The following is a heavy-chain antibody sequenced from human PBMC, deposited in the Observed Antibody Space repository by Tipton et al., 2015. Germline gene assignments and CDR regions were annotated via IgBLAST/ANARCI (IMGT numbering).Heavy chain of an antibody. CDR2: ISGTGART. D-gene: IGHD6-6*01. Sequence: SLRLSCAASGLPFTFSRYDLNWVRQAPGKGLEWVSAISGTGARTYYADSVKGRFTISRDNAKNTLYLQMNSLRAEDTAVYYCARDRGEYSSSPGLDYWGRGTLVTVSS. J-gene: IGHJ4*02. CDR3: ARDRGEYSSSPGLDY. V-gene: IGHV3-23*01. CDR1: GLPFTFSRYD.